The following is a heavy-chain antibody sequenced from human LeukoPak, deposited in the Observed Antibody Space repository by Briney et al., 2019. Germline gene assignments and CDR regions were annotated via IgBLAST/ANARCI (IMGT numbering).Heavy chain of an antibody. CDR1: GFTFDDYA. CDR3: AKATYSGYDYIDY. J-gene: IGHJ4*02. Sequence: GRSLRLSCAASGFTFDDYAMHWVRQAPGKGLEWVSGISWNSGSIGYADSVKGRFTISRDNAKNSLYLQMNSLRAEDTVLYYCAKATYSGYDYIDYWGQGTLVTVSS. CDR2: ISWNSGSI. D-gene: IGHD5-12*01. V-gene: IGHV3-9*01.